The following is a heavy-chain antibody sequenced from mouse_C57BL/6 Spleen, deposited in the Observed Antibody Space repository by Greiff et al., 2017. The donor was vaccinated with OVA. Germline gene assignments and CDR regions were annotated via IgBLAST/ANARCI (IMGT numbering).Heavy chain of an antibody. CDR2: ISAGGSYT. CDR1: GFTFSSYA. D-gene: IGHD1-1*01. V-gene: IGHV5-4*03. Sequence: EVKLMESGGGLVKPGGSLKLSCAASGFTFSSYAMSWVRQTPEKRLEWVATISAGGSYTYYPDNVKGRFTISRDNAKNNLYLQMSHLKSEDTAMYYCASYYGSSLYYYAMDYWGQGTSVTVSS. J-gene: IGHJ4*01. CDR3: ASYYGSSLYYYAMDY.